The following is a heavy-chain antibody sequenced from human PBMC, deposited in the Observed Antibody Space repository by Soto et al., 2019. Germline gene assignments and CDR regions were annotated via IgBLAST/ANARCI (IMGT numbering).Heavy chain of an antibody. CDR1: GYTFTSYG. CDR2: ISAYNGNT. Sequence: GASVKVSCKASGYTFTSYGISWVRQAPGQGLEWMGWISAYNGNTNYAQKLQGRVTMTTDTSTSTAYMELRSLRSDDTAVYYCAREDRGVLMVYAPMDVWGQGTTVTVSS. CDR3: AREDRGVLMVYAPMDV. V-gene: IGHV1-18*01. D-gene: IGHD2-8*01. J-gene: IGHJ6*02.